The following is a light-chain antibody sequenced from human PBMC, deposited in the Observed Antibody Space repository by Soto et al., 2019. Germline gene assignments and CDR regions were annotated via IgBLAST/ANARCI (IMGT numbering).Light chain of an antibody. CDR3: QQYYSTPPYT. V-gene: IGKV4-1*01. CDR1: QSVLYSSNNKNY. Sequence: DIVMTQSPDSLAVSLGERATINCKSSQSVLYSSNNKNYLAWYQQKPEQPPKLLIYWASTRESGVPDRFSGSGSGTDFTLTISSLQAEDVAVYSCQQYYSTPPYTFGQGTKLEIK. J-gene: IGKJ2*01. CDR2: WAS.